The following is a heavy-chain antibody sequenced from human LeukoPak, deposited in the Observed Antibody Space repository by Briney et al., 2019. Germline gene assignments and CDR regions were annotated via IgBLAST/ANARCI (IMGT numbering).Heavy chain of an antibody. J-gene: IGHJ4*02. CDR1: GFSLTSYA. CDR3: AKGGWLDN. D-gene: IGHD2-15*01. V-gene: IGHV3-23*01. Sequence: GGSLRLSCAASGFSLTSYAMSWVRQAPGKGLEWLSRISESDGTTHYADSVQGRFTISRDNSENTLFLQMISLRVDDTAVYYCAKGGWLDNWGQGTLVTVSS. CDR2: ISESDGTT.